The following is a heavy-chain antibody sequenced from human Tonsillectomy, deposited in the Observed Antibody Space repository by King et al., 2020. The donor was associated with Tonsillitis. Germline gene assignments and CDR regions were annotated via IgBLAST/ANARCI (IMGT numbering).Heavy chain of an antibody. Sequence: QLVQSGAEVKKPGASVKVSCKASGYTFTSYAMHWGRQAPGQRLEWMGWINAGNGNTKYSQKFQGRVTITRDTSASTAYMELSSLRSEDTAVYYCAREGYYDYVWGSYRRPPLDYWGQGTLVTVSS. CDR2: INAGNGNT. CDR3: AREGYYDYVWGSYRRPPLDY. CDR1: GYTFTSYA. V-gene: IGHV1-3*01. D-gene: IGHD3-16*02. J-gene: IGHJ4*02.